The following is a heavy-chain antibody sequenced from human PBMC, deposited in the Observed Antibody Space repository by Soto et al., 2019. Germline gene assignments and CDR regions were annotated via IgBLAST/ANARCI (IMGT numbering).Heavy chain of an antibody. D-gene: IGHD6-19*01. CDR1: GGSIRSYF. Sequence: SETLSLTCTVSGGSIRSYFLSWIRQPPGKGLEWIGYIDYSGRTNYNPSLKSRVSISVDTSKNQFSLMLNSVTAADTAMYYCSRDGASSSWHGMDVWGQGTTVTVSS. J-gene: IGHJ6*02. CDR2: IDYSGRT. CDR3: SRDGASSSWHGMDV. V-gene: IGHV4-59*01.